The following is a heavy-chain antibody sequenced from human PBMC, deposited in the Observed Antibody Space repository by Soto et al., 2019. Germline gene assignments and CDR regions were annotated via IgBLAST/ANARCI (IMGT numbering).Heavy chain of an antibody. CDR3: VAGGGLPRCC. J-gene: IGHJ4*02. D-gene: IGHD4-17*01. V-gene: IGHV4-30-2*01. CDR1: GGSISSGGYS. Sequence: QLQLQESGSGLVKPSQTLSLTCAVSGGSISSGGYSWSWIRQPPGKGLEWIGYIYHSGSTYYNPSLKSPLTISVDRSKNPSSLQLSSVPAADTAVYYGVAGGGLPRCCWGEGTLVTVS. CDR2: IYHSGST.